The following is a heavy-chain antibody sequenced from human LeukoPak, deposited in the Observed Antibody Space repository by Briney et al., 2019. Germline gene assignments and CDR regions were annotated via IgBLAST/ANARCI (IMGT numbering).Heavy chain of an antibody. CDR1: GFNFDRYT. CDR3: AKELDTVFFDY. D-gene: IGHD2-2*03. V-gene: IGHV3-43*01. CDR2: AGWAGGTT. Sequence: GGSLRLSCATSGFNFDRYTIHWVRQAPGKGLEWVSLAGWAGGTTFYSDSVRGRFTISRDSGRKSVYLQMNSLTTDDTAFYFCAKELDTVFFDYWGQGALVTVSS. J-gene: IGHJ4*02.